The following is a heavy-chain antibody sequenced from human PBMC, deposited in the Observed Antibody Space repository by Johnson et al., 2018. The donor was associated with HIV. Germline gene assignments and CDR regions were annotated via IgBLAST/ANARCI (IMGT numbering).Heavy chain of an antibody. D-gene: IGHD2-15*01. CDR1: GFTFSSYA. CDR2: IWYDGSNK. J-gene: IGHJ3*02. V-gene: IGHV3-33*08. CDR3: ARDLGVAGGAFDI. Sequence: VYLVESGGGLVQPGGSLRLSCVASGFTFSSYAMHWVRQAPGKGLEWVAVIWYDGSNKYYADSVKGRFTISRDNSKNTLYLQMNSLRAEDTAIYYCARDLGVAGGAFDIWGRWTMVTVSA.